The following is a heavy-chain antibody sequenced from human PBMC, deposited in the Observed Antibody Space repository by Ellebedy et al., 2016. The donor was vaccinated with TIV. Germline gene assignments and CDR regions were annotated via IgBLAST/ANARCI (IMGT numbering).Heavy chain of an antibody. D-gene: IGHD2-21*02. CDR2: IYYSGST. Sequence: SETLSLTXTVSGGSISSGGYYWSWIRQHPGKGLEWIGYIYYSGSTYYNPSLKSRVTISVDTSKNQFSLKLSSVTAADTAVYYCARDREVVTFDIWGQGTMVTVSS. CDR1: GGSISSGGYY. CDR3: ARDREVVTFDI. J-gene: IGHJ3*02. V-gene: IGHV4-31*03.